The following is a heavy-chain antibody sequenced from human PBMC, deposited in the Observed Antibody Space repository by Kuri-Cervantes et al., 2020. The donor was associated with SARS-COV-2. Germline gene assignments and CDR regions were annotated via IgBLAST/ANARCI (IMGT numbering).Heavy chain of an antibody. CDR1: GGSISSYY. D-gene: IGHD3-10*01. Sequence: SETLSLTCTVSGGSISSYYWSWIRQPPGKGLEWIGYIYYTGSTNYNPSLKSRVTISVDTSKNQFSLKLSSVTAADTAVYYCARGGRPYFGVVWFGDLDYWGQGALVTVSS. V-gene: IGHV4-59*01. CDR2: IYYTGST. J-gene: IGHJ4*02. CDR3: ARGGRPYFGVVWFGDLDY.